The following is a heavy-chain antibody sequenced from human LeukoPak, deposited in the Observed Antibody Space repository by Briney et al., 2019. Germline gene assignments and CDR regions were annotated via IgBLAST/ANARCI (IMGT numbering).Heavy chain of an antibody. CDR3: AKRFRYGTLEY. V-gene: IGHV3-30*18. CDR1: GFTFSSYG. J-gene: IGHJ4*02. Sequence: GGSLRVSCAASGFTFSSYGMHWVRQAPGKGLEWVAVISYDGSNKYYADSVKGRFTISRDNSKNTLYLQMNSLRAEDTAVYYCAKRFRYGTLEYWGQGTLVTVSS. CDR2: ISYDGSNK. D-gene: IGHD4-17*01.